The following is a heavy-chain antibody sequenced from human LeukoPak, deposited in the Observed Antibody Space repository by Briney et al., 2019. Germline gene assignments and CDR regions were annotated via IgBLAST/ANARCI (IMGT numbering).Heavy chain of an antibody. Sequence: KPSETLSLTCTVSGGSISSYYWSWLRQPPGKGLEWIGYIYYSGGTNYNPSLKSRVTISVDTSKNQFSLKLSSVTAADTAVYYCARADYGDYNDYYFDYWGQGTLVTVSS. D-gene: IGHD4-17*01. CDR2: IYYSGGT. CDR1: GGSISSYY. J-gene: IGHJ4*02. V-gene: IGHV4-59*01. CDR3: ARADYGDYNDYYFDY.